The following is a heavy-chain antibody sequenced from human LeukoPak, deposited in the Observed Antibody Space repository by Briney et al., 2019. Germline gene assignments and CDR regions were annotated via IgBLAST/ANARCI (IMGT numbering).Heavy chain of an antibody. Sequence: PGGSLRLSCAASGFAFSNYDMHWVRQAPGKGLEWVSAIGTGGDTYYPGSVTGRFTISRENAKNSLYLQMNSLRAGDTAVYYCARVLPGYGGFEYYFDYWGQGTLVTVSS. CDR3: ARVLPGYGGFEYYFDY. CDR1: GFAFSNYD. D-gene: IGHD5-12*01. V-gene: IGHV3-13*01. J-gene: IGHJ4*02. CDR2: IGTGGDT.